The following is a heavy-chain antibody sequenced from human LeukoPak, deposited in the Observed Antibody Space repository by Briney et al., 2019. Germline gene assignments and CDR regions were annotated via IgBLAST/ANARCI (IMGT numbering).Heavy chain of an antibody. CDR3: TTEARYYYDSSGYFRS. CDR2: MKSKTDGGTT. J-gene: IGHJ5*02. Sequence: GGSLRLSCAASGFTFSNAWMSWVRQAPGKGLEWVGRMKSKTDGGTTDYAAPVKGRFTISRDDSKNTLYLQMNSLKTEDTAVYYCTTEARYYYDSSGYFRSWGQGTLVTVSS. D-gene: IGHD3-22*01. V-gene: IGHV3-15*01. CDR1: GFTFSNAW.